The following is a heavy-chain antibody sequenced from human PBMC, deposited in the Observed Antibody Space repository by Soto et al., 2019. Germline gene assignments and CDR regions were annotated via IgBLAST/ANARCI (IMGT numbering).Heavy chain of an antibody. CDR3: ATVGQYSSSFLARYYMDV. Sequence: GGSLRLSCAASGFTFSSYSMSWVRQAPGKGLEWVSAICGSGGSTSYADSAKGRFTISRDNSKNTLYLQMNSLRAEDTAVYYCATVGQYSSSFLARYYMDVWGKGTTVTVSS. CDR2: ICGSGGST. J-gene: IGHJ6*03. D-gene: IGHD6-6*01. V-gene: IGHV3-23*01. CDR1: GFTFSSYS.